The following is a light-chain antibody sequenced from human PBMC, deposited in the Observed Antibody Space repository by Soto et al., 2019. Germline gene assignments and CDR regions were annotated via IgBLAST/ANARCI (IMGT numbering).Light chain of an antibody. CDR1: QSVSTSY. V-gene: IGKV3-20*01. Sequence: EIVLTQSPGTLSLSPGERATLSCRASQSVSTSYLAWYQQKPGQPPGLLIYAASSRATGIPDRFSGSGSGTDFTLTISRLEPEDFAVYYCQQYGNSPITFGQGTRLEIK. CDR3: QQYGNSPIT. J-gene: IGKJ5*01. CDR2: AAS.